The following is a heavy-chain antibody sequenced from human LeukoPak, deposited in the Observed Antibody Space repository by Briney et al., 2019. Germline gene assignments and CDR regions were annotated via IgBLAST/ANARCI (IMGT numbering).Heavy chain of an antibody. Sequence: GGSLRLSCAASGFTFTSNGMHWFRQAPGKGLEWVAFMRSDGSNRYYADSVQGRFTISRDNSKNTVYLQMNSLRVEDTAVYYCAKEGFDPWGQGTLVTVSS. CDR3: AKEGFDP. V-gene: IGHV3-30*02. J-gene: IGHJ5*02. CDR1: GFTFTSNG. CDR2: MRSDGSNR.